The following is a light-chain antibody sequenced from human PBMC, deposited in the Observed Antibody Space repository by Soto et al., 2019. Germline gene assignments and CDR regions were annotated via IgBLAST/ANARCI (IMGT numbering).Light chain of an antibody. CDR1: QSVSSGY. CDR2: GAS. Sequence: EIVLTQSPGTLSLSPGERATLSCRASQSVSSGYLGWYQQKPGQAPRLLIYGASSRATGIPDRFSGSGSGTDFTLSISRLEPEDFAVYYCQQYGSSPWTFGQGTKVEI. V-gene: IGKV3-20*01. CDR3: QQYGSSPWT. J-gene: IGKJ1*01.